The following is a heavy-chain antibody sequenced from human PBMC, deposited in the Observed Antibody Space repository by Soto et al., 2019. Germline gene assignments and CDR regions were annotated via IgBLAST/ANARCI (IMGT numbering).Heavy chain of an antibody. CDR1: GGSISSYY. D-gene: IGHD5-18*01. J-gene: IGHJ6*02. CDR3: AKGYSYGGYYYYGMDV. Sequence: QVQLQESGPGLVKPSETLSLTCTVSGGSISSYYWSWIRQPAGKGLEWIGRIYTSGSTNYNPSLKSRVTMSVDTYKNQVSLKLSSVTAADTAVYYCAKGYSYGGYYYYGMDVWGQGTTVTVSS. CDR2: IYTSGST. V-gene: IGHV4-4*07.